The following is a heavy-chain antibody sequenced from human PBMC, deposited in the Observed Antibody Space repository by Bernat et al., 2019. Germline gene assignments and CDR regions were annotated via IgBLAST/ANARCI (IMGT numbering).Heavy chain of an antibody. V-gene: IGHV3-7*01. J-gene: IGHJ2*01. CDR3: ARRCGDSTSYWYFDV. D-gene: IGHD2/OR15-2a*01. Sequence: EVQLVESGGGFVQPGGSLRLSCAVSGFTFSSHWMSWVRQAPGKGLEWVANIKQDGSEEYDVDSLKGRFTSSRDSAKRSLLRHMNSLRVEDTAVYDCARRCGDSTSYWYFDVWGRGTLITVSS. CDR2: IKQDGSEE. CDR1: GFTFSSHW.